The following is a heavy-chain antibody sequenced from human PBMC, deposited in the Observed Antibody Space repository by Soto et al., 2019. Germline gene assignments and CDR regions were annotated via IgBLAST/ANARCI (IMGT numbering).Heavy chain of an antibody. CDR1: GGSISSSSYY. CDR3: ARVTYDILTGYFGDV. D-gene: IGHD3-9*01. Sequence: SETLSLTCTVSGGSISSSSYYWSWIRQPPGKGLEWIGYIYYSGSTNYNPSLKSRVTISVDTSKNQFSLKLSSVTAADTAVYYCARVTYDILTGYFGDVWGKGTTVTVSS. V-gene: IGHV4-61*01. CDR2: IYYSGST. J-gene: IGHJ6*04.